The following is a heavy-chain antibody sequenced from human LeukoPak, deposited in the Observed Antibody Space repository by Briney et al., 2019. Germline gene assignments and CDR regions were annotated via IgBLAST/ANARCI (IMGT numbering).Heavy chain of an antibody. CDR2: IYYTGTT. J-gene: IGHJ5*02. CDR1: GGSISGTYY. V-gene: IGHV4-59*12. Sequence: SETLSLTCTVSGGSISGTYYWRWIRQPPGKGLEWIGYIYYTGTTDSNPSLKSRVTISLDTSKNQFSLKLSSVTAADTAVYYCARRITIFGVAHWFDPWGQGTLVTVSS. D-gene: IGHD3-3*01. CDR3: ARRITIFGVAHWFDP.